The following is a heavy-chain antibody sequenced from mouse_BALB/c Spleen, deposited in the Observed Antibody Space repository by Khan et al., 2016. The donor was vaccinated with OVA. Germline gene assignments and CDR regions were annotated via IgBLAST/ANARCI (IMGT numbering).Heavy chain of an antibody. J-gene: IGHJ3*01. CDR1: GYTFTSYW. CDR3: TRRNWDVAWFAY. CDR2: IYPGNTDT. Sequence: EVELVESGTVLARPGASVKMSCTASGYTFTSYWIHWIKQRPGKGLEWIGDIYPGNTDTNYNQKFKGKAKLTAVTSTSTAYMELSSLTNEDSAVYYCTRRNWDVAWFAYWGQGTLVTVSA. V-gene: IGHV1-5*01. D-gene: IGHD4-1*01.